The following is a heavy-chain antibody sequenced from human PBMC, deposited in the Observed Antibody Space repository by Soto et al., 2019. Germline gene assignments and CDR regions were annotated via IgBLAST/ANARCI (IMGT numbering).Heavy chain of an antibody. CDR3: AREVDHYDFWSGYYTGWFDP. J-gene: IGHJ5*02. CDR1: GGSISSGGYY. Sequence: QAQLQESGPGLVKPSQTLSLTCTVSGGSISSGGYYWSWIRQHPGKGLEWIGYIYYSGSTYYNPSLKSRVTISVDTSKNQFSLKLSSVTAADTAVYYCAREVDHYDFWSGYYTGWFDPWGQGTLVTVSS. D-gene: IGHD3-3*01. V-gene: IGHV4-31*03. CDR2: IYYSGST.